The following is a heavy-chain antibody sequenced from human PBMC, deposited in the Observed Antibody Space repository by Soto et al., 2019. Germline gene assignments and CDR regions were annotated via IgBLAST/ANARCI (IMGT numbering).Heavy chain of an antibody. J-gene: IGHJ4*02. CDR2: INHSGST. V-gene: IGHV4-34*01. D-gene: IGHD4-17*01. Sequence: PSETLSLTCAVYGGSFSGYYWSWIRQPPGKGLEWIGEINHSGSTIYNPSLKSRVTISVDTSKNQFSPKLSSVTAADTAVYYCARWKDDYGDYENFDYWGQGTLVTVSS. CDR1: GGSFSGYY. CDR3: ARWKDDYGDYENFDY.